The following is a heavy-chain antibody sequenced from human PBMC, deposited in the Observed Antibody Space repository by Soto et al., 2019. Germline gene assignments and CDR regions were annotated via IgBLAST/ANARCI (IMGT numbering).Heavy chain of an antibody. CDR1: GFTFTNSA. CDR3: ATDKGDSYGYGNY. CDR2: IVVGSGNK. J-gene: IGHJ4*02. Sequence: GASVKVPCKASGFTFTNSAVQWVRPARGQRLAWIGCIVVGSGNKNNAQKLQERVTITIDISTPTPYVALSSLRSEDTAVYYCATDKGDSYGYGNYWGQGTLVTVSS. D-gene: IGHD5-18*01. V-gene: IGHV1-58*01.